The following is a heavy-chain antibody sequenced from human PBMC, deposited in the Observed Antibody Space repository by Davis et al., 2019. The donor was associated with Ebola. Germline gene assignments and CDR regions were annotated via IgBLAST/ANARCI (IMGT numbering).Heavy chain of an antibody. CDR2: IKQDGSEK. Sequence: GGSLRLSCAASGFTFSSYWMSWVRQAPGKGLEWVANIKQDGSEKYYVDSVKGRFTISRDNSKNTLYVQMNSLRAEDTAVYYCAKELGYCSGGSCLYYYYYGMDVWGQGTTVTVSS. D-gene: IGHD2-15*01. CDR1: GFTFSSYW. CDR3: AKELGYCSGGSCLYYYYYGMDV. V-gene: IGHV3-7*01. J-gene: IGHJ6*02.